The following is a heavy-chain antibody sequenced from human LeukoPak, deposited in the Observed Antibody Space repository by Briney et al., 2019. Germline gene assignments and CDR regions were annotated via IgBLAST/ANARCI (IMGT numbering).Heavy chain of an antibody. J-gene: IGHJ4*02. CDR1: GYTFASYY. CDR2: INPSGGST. V-gene: IGHV1-46*01. D-gene: IGHD1-26*01. Sequence: GASVKVSCKASGYTFASYYMHWVRQGPGQGLEWMGIINPSGGSTSYAQKFQGRVTMTRDTSTSTVYMELSSLRSEDTAVYYCARKEPAPYFDYWGQGTLVTVSS. CDR3: ARKEPAPYFDY.